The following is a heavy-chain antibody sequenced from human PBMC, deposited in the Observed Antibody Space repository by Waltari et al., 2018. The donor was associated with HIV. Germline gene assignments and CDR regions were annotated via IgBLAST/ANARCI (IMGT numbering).Heavy chain of an antibody. J-gene: IGHJ4*02. V-gene: IGHV4-38-2*02. CDR2: IYHSGST. CDR3: ARDRAGLNDFWSGYYDY. Sequence: QVQLQESGPGLVQPSETLSLTCAVSGYSISSGYYCGWIRQPPGKGLEWIGSIYHSGSTYYNPSLKSRVTISVETAKKQFSLKLSSVTAADTAVYYCARDRAGLNDFWSGYYDYWGQGTLVTVSS. D-gene: IGHD3-3*01. CDR1: GYSISSGYY.